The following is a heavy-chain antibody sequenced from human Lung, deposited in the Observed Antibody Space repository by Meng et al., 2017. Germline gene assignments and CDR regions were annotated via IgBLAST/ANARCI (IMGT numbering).Heavy chain of an antibody. CDR1: DYTFTGYG. CDR3: ARGTPGRSYSDY. CDR2: LGAHDGDT. D-gene: IGHD3-10*01. J-gene: IGHJ4*02. Sequence: QVQPGQSGPEVKKSGASVKVSCKASDYTFTGYGVSWVRQAPGQGLEWMAWLGAHDGDTSHAPKFQGRVTVSADRPTATAYMELRSLRSDDTAVYYCARGTPGRSYSDYWGQGTLVTVSS. V-gene: IGHV1-18*01.